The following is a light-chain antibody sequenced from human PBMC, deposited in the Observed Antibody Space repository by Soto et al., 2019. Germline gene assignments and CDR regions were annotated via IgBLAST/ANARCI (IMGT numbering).Light chain of an antibody. CDR2: DAS. Sequence: EVVVTQSPATLSVSPGARATLSCRASESVGRHLAWYHQKPGQAPNLLIFDASTRATGVPARFIVIGSGTEFTLPLSRLEPEDFAVDDCQQYGSSRTFGQGTKVDIK. CDR3: QQYGSSRT. J-gene: IGKJ1*01. CDR1: ESVGRH. V-gene: IGKV3-15*01.